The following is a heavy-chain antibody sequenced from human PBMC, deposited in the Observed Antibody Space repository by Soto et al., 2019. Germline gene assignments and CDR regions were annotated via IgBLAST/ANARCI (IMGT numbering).Heavy chain of an antibody. CDR1: GYTFSNYG. CDR3: ARDGRKELGVEELNNMDV. J-gene: IGHJ6*02. CDR2: ISGHNGQT. V-gene: IGHV1-18*01. Sequence: QVQLVQSGPEMKKPGASVKVSCKASGYTFSNYGISWVRQAPGQGLEWMGWISGHNGQTKSAQKFWGRVTISTDTSKSTAYMELRSLRSDDTATYYCARDGRKELGVEELNNMDVWGQGTTVTVSS. D-gene: IGHD1-26*01.